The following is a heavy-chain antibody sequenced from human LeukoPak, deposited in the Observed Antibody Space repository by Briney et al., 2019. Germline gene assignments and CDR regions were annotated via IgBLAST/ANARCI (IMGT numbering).Heavy chain of an antibody. Sequence: SVKVSCKASGGTFSSYAISWVRQAPGQGLEWMGRIIPILGIANYAQKFQGRVTITADKSTSTAYMELSSLRSEDTAVYYCARGPGGNSGHCWGQGTLVTVSS. CDR1: GGTFSSYA. CDR2: IIPILGIA. V-gene: IGHV1-69*04. J-gene: IGHJ4*02. D-gene: IGHD2-21*02. CDR3: ARGPGGNSGHC.